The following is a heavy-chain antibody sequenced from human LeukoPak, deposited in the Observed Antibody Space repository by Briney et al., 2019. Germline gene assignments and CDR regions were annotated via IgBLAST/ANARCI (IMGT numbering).Heavy chain of an antibody. J-gene: IGHJ4*02. V-gene: IGHV6-1*01. Sequence: SQTLSLTCDISGDSVSSNGASWTWIRQSPSRGLEWLGRTYYRSKWYNDYAISVKSRISINPDPSKNQFSLQVNSVTPEDTAVYYCARETDFGVVTNWGQGTLVTVSS. CDR1: GDSVSSNGAS. D-gene: IGHD3-3*01. CDR3: ARETDFGVVTN. CDR2: TYYRSKWYN.